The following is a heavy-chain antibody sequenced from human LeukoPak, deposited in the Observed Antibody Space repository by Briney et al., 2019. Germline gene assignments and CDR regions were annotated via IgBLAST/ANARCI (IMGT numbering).Heavy chain of an antibody. Sequence: SETLPLTCTVSGGSISSSSYYWGWIRQPPGRGLEWIGSIYYSGSTYYNASLKSRVTISVDTSKNQFSLKLSSVTAADTTVYFCARKTGSFDAFDIWGQGTMVTVSS. V-gene: IGHV4-39*01. CDR1: GGSISSSSYY. CDR2: IYYSGST. D-gene: IGHD3-10*01. CDR3: ARKTGSFDAFDI. J-gene: IGHJ3*02.